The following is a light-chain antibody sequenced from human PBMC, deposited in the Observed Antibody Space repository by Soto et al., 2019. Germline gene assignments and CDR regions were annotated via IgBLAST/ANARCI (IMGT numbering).Light chain of an antibody. Sequence: DVVLTQTPLSLPVTLGQPASISCRSSQSLVFSDGNTFLSWFQQRPSQSPRRLIYQVSNRDPGVPDRFSGSGSGSDFTLKISRVEAEDVGIYYCVQATRWPLTFGGGTKVEI. V-gene: IGKV2-30*01. J-gene: IGKJ4*01. CDR1: QSLVFSDGNTF. CDR2: QVS. CDR3: VQATRWPLT.